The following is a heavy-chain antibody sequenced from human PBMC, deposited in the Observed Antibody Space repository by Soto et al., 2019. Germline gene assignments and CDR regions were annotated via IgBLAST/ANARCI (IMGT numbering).Heavy chain of an antibody. CDR3: ARGALLYYYGSGSYGMDV. Sequence: SETLSLTCAVYGGSFSGYYWSWIRQPPGKGLEWIGEINHSGSTNYNPSLKSRVTISVDTSKNQFSLKLSSVTAADTAVYYCARGALLYYYGSGSYGMDVWGQGTTVT. D-gene: IGHD3-10*01. CDR1: GGSFSGYY. V-gene: IGHV4-34*01. CDR2: INHSGST. J-gene: IGHJ6*02.